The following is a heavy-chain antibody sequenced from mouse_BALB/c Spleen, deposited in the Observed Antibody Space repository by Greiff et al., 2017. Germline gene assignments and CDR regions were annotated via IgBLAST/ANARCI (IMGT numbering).Heavy chain of an antibody. J-gene: IGHJ2*01. V-gene: IGHV1-4*01. D-gene: IGHD2-1*01. CDR3: ARSGYYGNYEDYFDY. CDR2: INPSSGYT. Sequence: QVQLQQSGAELARPGASVKMSCKASGYTFTSYTMHWVKQRPGQGLEWIGYINPSSGYTNYNQKFKDKATLTADKSSSTAYMQLSSLTSEDSAVYYCARSGYYGNYEDYFDYWGQGTTLTVSS. CDR1: GYTFTSYT.